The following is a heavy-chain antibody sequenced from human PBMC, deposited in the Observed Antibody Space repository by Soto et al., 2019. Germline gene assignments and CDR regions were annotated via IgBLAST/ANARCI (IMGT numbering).Heavy chain of an antibody. D-gene: IGHD6-13*01. V-gene: IGHV2-5*02. CDR3: AHSQPPYSGSWYYFDY. CDR2: IYWDDDK. CDR1: GFSLSTSGVG. J-gene: IGHJ4*02. Sequence: QITLKESGPTLVKPTQTLTLTCTFSGFSLSTSGVGVGWIRQPPGKALEWLALIYWDDDKRYSPSLKSRLTITKDTSKNQVVLTMTNVDPVDTATYYCAHSQPPYSGSWYYFDYWGQGTLVTVSS.